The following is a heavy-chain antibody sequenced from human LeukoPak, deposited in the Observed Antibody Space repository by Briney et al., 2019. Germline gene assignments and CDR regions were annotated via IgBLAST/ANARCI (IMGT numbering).Heavy chain of an antibody. V-gene: IGHV3-30*04. J-gene: IGHJ4*02. D-gene: IGHD3-22*01. CDR2: LSYDGSNK. CDR1: GFTFGSFA. Sequence: GGSLRLSCAASGFTFGSFAMHWVRQAPGKGLEWVALLSYDGSNKYYADFVKGRFTISRDNSKNTLYLQMNSLRAEDTAVYYCARDPDTSGYYVFDYWGQGTLVTVSS. CDR3: ARDPDTSGYYVFDY.